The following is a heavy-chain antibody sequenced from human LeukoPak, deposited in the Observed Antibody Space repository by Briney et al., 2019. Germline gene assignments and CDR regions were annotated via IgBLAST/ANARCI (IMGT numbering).Heavy chain of an antibody. Sequence: SGTLSLTCAVSGGXISSSNCWSWVRQPPGKVLEWIGEIYHSGSTNYNPSLKSRVTISVDKSKNQFSLKLSSVTAADTAVYYCASHFVWQGFDPWGQGTLVTVSS. CDR3: ASHFVWQGFDP. D-gene: IGHD6-6*01. CDR1: GGXISSSNC. V-gene: IGHV4-4*02. CDR2: IYHSGST. J-gene: IGHJ5*02.